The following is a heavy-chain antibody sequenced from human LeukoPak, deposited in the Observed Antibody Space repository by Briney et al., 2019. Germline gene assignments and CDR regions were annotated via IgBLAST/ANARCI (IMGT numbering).Heavy chain of an antibody. V-gene: IGHV3-21*01. D-gene: IGHD3-3*01. J-gene: IGHJ4*02. Sequence: GGSLRLSCAASGFTFSSYSMNWVRQAPGKGLEWVSSISSSSSYIYYADSLKGRFTISRDNAKNSLYLQMNSLSAEDTAVYYCAITIFGVVQPIPYYWGQGTLVTVSS. CDR3: AITIFGVVQPIPYY. CDR1: GFTFSSYS. CDR2: ISSSSSYI.